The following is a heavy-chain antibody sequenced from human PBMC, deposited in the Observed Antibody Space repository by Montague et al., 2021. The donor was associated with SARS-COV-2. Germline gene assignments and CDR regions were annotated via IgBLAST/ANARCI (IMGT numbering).Heavy chain of an antibody. CDR2: ISYDGSNK. CDR1: GFTFSSYA. V-gene: IGHV3-30-3*01. Sequence: SLRLSCAASGFTFSSYAMHWVRQAPGKGLEWVAVISYDGSNKYYADSVKGRFTISRDNSKNTLYLQMNSLRAEDTAVYYCARGSIAAAGVPGYYGMDVWGQGTTVTVSS. CDR3: ARGSIAAAGVPGYYGMDV. D-gene: IGHD6-13*01. J-gene: IGHJ6*02.